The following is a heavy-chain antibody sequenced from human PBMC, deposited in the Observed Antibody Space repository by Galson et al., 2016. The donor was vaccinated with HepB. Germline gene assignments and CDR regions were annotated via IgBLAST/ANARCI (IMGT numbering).Heavy chain of an antibody. CDR2: IIPGNGDT. V-gene: IGHV1-3*01. Sequence: SVKVSCKASAYTFTNYAIHWVRQAPGQGLDWMGWIIPGNGDTKYSQTFQGRVTITRDTSANTAYMELSSLRSEDTAVYYCAREGNYYTLDYWGQGTLATVSS. CDR3: AREGNYYTLDY. J-gene: IGHJ4*02. D-gene: IGHD1-26*01. CDR1: AYTFTNYA.